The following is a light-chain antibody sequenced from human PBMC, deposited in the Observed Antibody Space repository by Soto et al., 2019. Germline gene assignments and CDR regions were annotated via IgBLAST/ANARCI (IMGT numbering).Light chain of an antibody. V-gene: IGLV2-23*01. CDR3: CSYAGSSTFYV. Sequence: QSVLTPPASVSGSPGQSITISCTGTNSDVGSYNLVSWYQQHPGKAPKLVIYEGSKRPSGVSNRFSGSKSGNTASLTISGLQAEDEADYYCCSYAGSSTFYVFGTGTKVTVL. CDR1: NSDVGSYNL. CDR2: EGS. J-gene: IGLJ1*01.